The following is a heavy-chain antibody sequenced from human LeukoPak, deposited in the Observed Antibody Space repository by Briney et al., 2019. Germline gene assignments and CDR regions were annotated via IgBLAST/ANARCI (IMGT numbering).Heavy chain of an antibody. V-gene: IGHV1-24*01. CDR3: ATVSYYYDSSGYQGYFQH. Sequence: GASVKVSSKVSGYTLTELSIHWVRQAPGKGLEWMGGFDPEDGETIYAQRFQGRVTMTEDTSTDTAYMELSSLRSEDAAVYYCATVSYYYDSSGYQGYFQHWGQGTLVTVSS. J-gene: IGHJ1*01. D-gene: IGHD3-22*01. CDR2: FDPEDGET. CDR1: GYTLTELS.